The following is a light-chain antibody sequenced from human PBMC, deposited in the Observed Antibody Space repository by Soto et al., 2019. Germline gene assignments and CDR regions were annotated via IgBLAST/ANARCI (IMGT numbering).Light chain of an antibody. CDR1: ETIRGL. CDR3: HQYTNWLALT. V-gene: IGKV3D-15*01. Sequence: VLTQSPFTLSVSPGERATLSCRASETIRGLLAWYQQRPGQPPRLLIYDTSNRATGIPARFSGSGSGTEFTLTISSLQSEDSAVYYCHQYTNWLALTFGGGTKVDIK. CDR2: DTS. J-gene: IGKJ4*01.